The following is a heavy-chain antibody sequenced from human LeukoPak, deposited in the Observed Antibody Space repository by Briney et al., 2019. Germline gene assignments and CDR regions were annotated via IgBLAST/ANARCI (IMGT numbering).Heavy chain of an antibody. CDR1: GDSISSSSYY. J-gene: IGHJ6*02. CDR2: IFYTGST. Sequence: PSETLSLTCTVSGDSISSSSYYWGWIRQPPGKGLEWIGSIFYTGSTYYNPSLKSRVTISVDTSKNQFSLKLSSVTAADTAVYYCARGRGNYYYYGMDVWGQGTTATVSS. V-gene: IGHV4-39*01. CDR3: ARGRGNYYYYGMDV. D-gene: IGHD6-25*01.